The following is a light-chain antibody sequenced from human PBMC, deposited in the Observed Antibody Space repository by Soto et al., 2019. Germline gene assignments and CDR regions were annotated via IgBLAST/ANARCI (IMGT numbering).Light chain of an antibody. CDR2: DVS. V-gene: IGKV3-15*01. J-gene: IGKJ1*01. CDR1: QGVTTN. CDR3: QQYGSPRT. Sequence: EIVMTQSPAALSVSPGERATLSCRAGQGVTTNFAWYQQKSGQSPRLLIYDVSIRATGVPARFSGTGSETDFTLTISGLQSEDSAVYYCQQYGSPRTFGQGTKVDIK.